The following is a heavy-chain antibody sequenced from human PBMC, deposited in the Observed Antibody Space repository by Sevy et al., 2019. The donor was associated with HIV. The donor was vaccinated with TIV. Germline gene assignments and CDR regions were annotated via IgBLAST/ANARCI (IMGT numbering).Heavy chain of an antibody. CDR2: ISGSGGST. D-gene: IGHD3-10*01. CDR3: AKANYYGSGSYYNSGEFDP. Sequence: GGSLRLSCAASGFTFSSYAMSWVRQAPGKGLEWVSAISGSGGSTYYADSVKGRFTISRDNSKNTLYLQMNSLRAEDTAVYYCAKANYYGSGSYYNSGEFDPWGQGTLVTVSS. V-gene: IGHV3-23*01. J-gene: IGHJ5*02. CDR1: GFTFSSYA.